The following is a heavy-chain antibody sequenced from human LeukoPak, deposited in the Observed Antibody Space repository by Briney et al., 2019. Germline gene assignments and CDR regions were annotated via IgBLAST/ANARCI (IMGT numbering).Heavy chain of an antibody. Sequence: PSETLSLTCTVSGGSISSYYWSWIRQPPGKGLEWVGYIYYSGSTNYNPSLKSRVTISVDTSKNQFSLKLSSVTAADTAVYYCARSYYDFWSGPFDYWGQGTLVTVS. V-gene: IGHV4-59*01. D-gene: IGHD3-3*01. CDR2: IYYSGST. J-gene: IGHJ4*02. CDR1: GGSISSYY. CDR3: ARSYYDFWSGPFDY.